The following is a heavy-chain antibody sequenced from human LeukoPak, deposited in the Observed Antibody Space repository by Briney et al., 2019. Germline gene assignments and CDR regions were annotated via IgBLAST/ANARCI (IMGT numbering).Heavy chain of an antibody. V-gene: IGHV4-34*01. J-gene: IGHJ4*02. Sequence: SETLSLTCAVYGGSFSGYYWSWIRQPPGKGLEWIGEINHSGSTNYNPSLKSRVTISVDTSKNQFSLKLCSVTAADTAVYYCARSPFYDFWSGYRTRFDFWGQGTLVTVSS. D-gene: IGHD3-3*01. CDR1: GGSFSGYY. CDR3: ARSPFYDFWSGYRTRFDF. CDR2: INHSGST.